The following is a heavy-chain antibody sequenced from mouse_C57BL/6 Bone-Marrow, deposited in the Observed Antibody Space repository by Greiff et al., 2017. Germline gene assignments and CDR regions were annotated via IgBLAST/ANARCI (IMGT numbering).Heavy chain of an antibody. CDR1: GYTFTSYW. J-gene: IGHJ1*03. D-gene: IGHD1-1*01. CDR2: IHPNSGST. CDR3: ATNSYYYGSRGYFDV. V-gene: IGHV1-64*01. Sequence: VQLQQSGAELVKPGASVKLSCKASGYTFTSYWMHWVKQRPGQGLEWIGMIHPNSGSTNYNEKFKSKATLTVDKSSSTAYMQLSSLTSEDSAVYYCATNSYYYGSRGYFDVWGTGTTGTVSS.